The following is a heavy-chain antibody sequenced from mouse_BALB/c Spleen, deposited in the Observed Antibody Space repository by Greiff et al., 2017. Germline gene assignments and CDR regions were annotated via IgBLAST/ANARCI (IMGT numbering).Heavy chain of an antibody. CDR3: TRDLFSSYDYDWFAY. J-gene: IGHJ3*01. CDR1: GFTFSDYY. D-gene: IGHD2-4*01. Sequence: EVKLMESGGGLVKPGGSLKLSCAASGFTFSDYYMYWVRQTPEKRLEWVATISDGGSYTYYPDSVKGRFTISRDNAKNNLYLQMSSLKSEDTAMYYCTRDLFSSYDYDWFAYWGQGTLVTVSA. V-gene: IGHV5-4*02. CDR2: ISDGGSYT.